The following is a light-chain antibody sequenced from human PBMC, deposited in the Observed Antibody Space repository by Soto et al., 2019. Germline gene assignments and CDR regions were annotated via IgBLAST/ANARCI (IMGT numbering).Light chain of an antibody. J-gene: IGKJ5*01. CDR3: QQRSNWPPIT. CDR1: QSVSRY. Sequence: ILLTQYPATLSLSPGGRAPLSCSASQSVSRYLAWYQQKPGQAPRLLIYDASNRATGIPARFSGSGSGTDFTLTISSLEPEDFAVYYCQQRSNWPPITFGQGTRLEIK. CDR2: DAS. V-gene: IGKV3-11*01.